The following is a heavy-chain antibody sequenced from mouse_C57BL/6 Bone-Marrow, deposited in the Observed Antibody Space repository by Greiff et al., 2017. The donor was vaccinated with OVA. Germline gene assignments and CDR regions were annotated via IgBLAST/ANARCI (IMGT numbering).Heavy chain of an antibody. CDR1: GFTFSNYW. CDR3: TGPLEYYGSSYAMDY. D-gene: IGHD1-1*01. Sequence: EVKVEESGGGLVQPGGSMKLSCVASGFTFSNYWMNWVRQSPEKGLEWVAQIRLKSDNYATHYAESVKGRFIISRDDSKSSVYLQMNNLRAEDTGIYYCTGPLEYYGSSYAMDYWGQGTSVTVSS. J-gene: IGHJ4*01. CDR2: IRLKSDNYAT. V-gene: IGHV6-3*01.